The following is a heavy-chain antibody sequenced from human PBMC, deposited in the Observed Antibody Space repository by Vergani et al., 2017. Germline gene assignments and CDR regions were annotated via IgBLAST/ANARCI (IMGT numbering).Heavy chain of an antibody. J-gene: IGHJ6*02. CDR1: GFTFSSYW. CDR3: ARVDVGDYYYVGMDV. Sequence: EVQLVESGGGLVQPGGSLRLSCAASGFTFSSYWMHWVRQAPGKGLVWVSRINSDGSSTSYADSVKGRFTISRDNAKNTLYLQMNSLRAEDTAVYYCARVDVGDYYYVGMDVWGQGTTVTVSS. V-gene: IGHV3-74*01. D-gene: IGHD3-10*02. CDR2: INSDGSST.